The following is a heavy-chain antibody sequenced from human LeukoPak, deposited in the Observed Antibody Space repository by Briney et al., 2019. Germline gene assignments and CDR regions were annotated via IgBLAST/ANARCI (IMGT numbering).Heavy chain of an antibody. J-gene: IGHJ6*02. V-gene: IGHV4-59*01. D-gene: IGHD3-22*01. Sequence: SETLSLTCTVPGGSISSYYWSWIRQPPGKGLEWIGYIYYSGSTNYNPSLKSRVTISVDTSKSQFSLKLSSVTAADTAVYYCAREGRYYYDSSGYPRYSYYYGMDVWGQGTTVTVSS. CDR3: AREGRYYYDSSGYPRYSYYYGMDV. CDR1: GGSISSYY. CDR2: IYYSGST.